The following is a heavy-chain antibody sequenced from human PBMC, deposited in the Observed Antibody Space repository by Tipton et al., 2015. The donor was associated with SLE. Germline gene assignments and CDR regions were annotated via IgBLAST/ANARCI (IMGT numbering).Heavy chain of an antibody. CDR2: INHSGST. CDR3: ARALWKGGDY. D-gene: IGHD1-1*01. Sequence: TLSLTCTVSGGSISTYYWSWIRQPPKQGLEWIGEINHSGSTNHNPSLKSRVTISVDTSKNQLSLKLSAVTAADTAVYYCARALWKGGDYWGQGTLVTVSS. J-gene: IGHJ4*02. CDR1: GGSISTYY. V-gene: IGHV4-34*01.